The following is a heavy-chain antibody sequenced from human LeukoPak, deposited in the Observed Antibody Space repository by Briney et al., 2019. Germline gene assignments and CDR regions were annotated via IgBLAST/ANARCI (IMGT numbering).Heavy chain of an antibody. CDR2: ISGSGSRT. CDR1: GFTFSSYA. D-gene: IGHD3-22*01. J-gene: IGHJ4*02. V-gene: IGHV3-23*01. CDR3: SKRADNTGNTPLDS. Sequence: GGSLRLPCAASGFTFSSYAINWVRQAPGKGLEWVSGISGSGSRTYYADSVKGRFTISRDNSKNTLFLQMNSLRAGDTAVYYCSKRADNTGNTPLDSWGQGTLVTVSS.